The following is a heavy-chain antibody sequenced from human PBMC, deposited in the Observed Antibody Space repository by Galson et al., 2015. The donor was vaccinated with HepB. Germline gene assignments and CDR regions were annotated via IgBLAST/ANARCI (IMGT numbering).Heavy chain of an antibody. Sequence: SVKGSCKASGYSFTSYRLRWVRPAPGQGLEWMGWIYTYTLQTKYAQKFQGRVTMTTDRFTSTAEMELRSLRSDDTAVYYCARDSAATNSGIDYWGQGTLVTVSP. V-gene: IGHV1-18*04. CDR2: IYTYTLQT. CDR1: GYSFTSYR. CDR3: ARDSAATNSGIDY. J-gene: IGHJ4*02. D-gene: IGHD5-12*01.